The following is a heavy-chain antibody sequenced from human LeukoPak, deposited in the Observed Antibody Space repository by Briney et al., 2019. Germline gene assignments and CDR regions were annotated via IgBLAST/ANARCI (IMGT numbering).Heavy chain of an antibody. Sequence: GGSLRLSCAGSGFSFSTYSMNWVRQAPGKGLEWVSSISSPSSYIYYADSLKGRFTISRDNAKNSLYLQMNSLRAEDTAVYYCARSGSYPDWYFDLWGRGTLVIVSS. V-gene: IGHV3-21*01. D-gene: IGHD3-10*01. J-gene: IGHJ2*01. CDR1: GFSFSTYS. CDR3: ARSGSYPDWYFDL. CDR2: ISSPSSYI.